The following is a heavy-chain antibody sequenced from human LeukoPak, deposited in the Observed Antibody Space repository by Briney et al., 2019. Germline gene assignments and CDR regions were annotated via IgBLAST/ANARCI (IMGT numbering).Heavy chain of an antibody. Sequence: PGGSLRLSCSASGFTFSSYAMHWVRQAPGKGLEYVSAISSNGGSTYYADSVKGRFTISRDNAKNSLYLQMNSLRAEDTAVYYCARDGPYGDFDYWGQGTLVTVSS. J-gene: IGHJ4*02. CDR3: ARDGPYGDFDY. CDR2: ISSNGGST. CDR1: GFTFSSYA. D-gene: IGHD4-17*01. V-gene: IGHV3-64*04.